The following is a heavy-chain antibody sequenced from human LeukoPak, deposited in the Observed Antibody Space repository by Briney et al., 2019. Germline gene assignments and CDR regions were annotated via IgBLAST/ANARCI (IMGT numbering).Heavy chain of an antibody. CDR3: ARGGVYCSSTSCHNWFDP. J-gene: IGHJ5*02. CDR2: IRYDGSNN. V-gene: IGHV3-30*02. Sequence: GGSLRLSCAASGFTFSSYGMHWVRQAPGKGLEWVAFIRYDGSNNYYADSVKGRFTISRDNAKNSLYLQMNSLRAEDTAVYYCARGGVYCSSTSCHNWFDPWGQGTLVTVSS. CDR1: GFTFSSYG. D-gene: IGHD2-2*01.